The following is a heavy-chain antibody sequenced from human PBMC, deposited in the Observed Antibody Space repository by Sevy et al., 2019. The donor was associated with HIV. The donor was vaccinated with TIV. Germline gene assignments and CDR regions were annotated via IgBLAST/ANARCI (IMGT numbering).Heavy chain of an antibody. CDR1: GFTFSTYW. CDR3: ARVNIPAAE. V-gene: IGHV3-74*01. Sequence: GGSLRLSCAASGFTFSTYWMHWVRQVPGKGLVWVSRINSDGSGTTYAGSVKGRFTISRDNAKNTLYLQMNSLRVDDTAVYYCARVNIPAAEWGQGALVTVSS. D-gene: IGHD6-13*01. J-gene: IGHJ4*02. CDR2: INSDGSGT.